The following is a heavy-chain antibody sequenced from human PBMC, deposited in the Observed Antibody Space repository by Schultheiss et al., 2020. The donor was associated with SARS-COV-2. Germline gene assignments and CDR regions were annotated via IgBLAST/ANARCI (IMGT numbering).Heavy chain of an antibody. CDR2: INHSGST. Sequence: SETLSLTCAVYGGSFSGYYWSWIRQPPGKGLEWIGEINHSGSTNYNPSLKSRVTISVDTSKNQFSLKLISVTAADTAVYYCARGALVHPQITMVRGVDYYYYYYMDVWGKGTTVTVSS. J-gene: IGHJ6*03. CDR3: ARGALVHPQITMVRGVDYYYYYYMDV. D-gene: IGHD3-10*01. CDR1: GGSFSGYY. V-gene: IGHV4-34*01.